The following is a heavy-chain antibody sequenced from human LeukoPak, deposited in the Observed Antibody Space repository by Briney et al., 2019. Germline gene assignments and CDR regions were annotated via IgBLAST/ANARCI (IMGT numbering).Heavy chain of an antibody. Sequence: SQTLSLTCTVSGGSISSGGYYWSWIRQHQGKGLEWIVYIYYSGRNYYNPSLKSRVTITVNTDKNQFSLKLSSVTAADTAVYYCASATSDYYGSGSYYKFPYYYYGMDVWGKGTTVTVSS. V-gene: IGHV4-31*03. D-gene: IGHD3-10*01. CDR3: ASATSDYYGSGSYYKFPYYYYGMDV. CDR2: IYYSGRN. J-gene: IGHJ6*04. CDR1: GGSISSGGYY.